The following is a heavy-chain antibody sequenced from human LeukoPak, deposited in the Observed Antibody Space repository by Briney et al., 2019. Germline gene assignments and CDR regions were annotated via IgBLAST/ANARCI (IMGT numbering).Heavy chain of an antibody. J-gene: IGHJ4*02. D-gene: IGHD3-3*01. CDR2: IYSGGST. V-gene: IGHV3-53*01. Sequence: GGSLRLSCAASGFTVSSNYMSWVRQAPGKGLEWVSVIYSGGSTFYADSVKGRFTISRDNSKNTLYLQMSSLRAEDTAVYYCACYDFWSGSSDYWGQGTLVTVSS. CDR1: GFTVSSNY. CDR3: ACYDFWSGSSDY.